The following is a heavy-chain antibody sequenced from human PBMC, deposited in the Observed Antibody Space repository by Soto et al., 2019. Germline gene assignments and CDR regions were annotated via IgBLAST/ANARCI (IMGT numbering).Heavy chain of an antibody. Sequence: PSQTLSLTCAISGDSVSSNSASWNWIRQSPSRGLEWLGRTYYRSKWYNDYAVSVKSRITINPDTSKNQFSLQLNSVTPEDTAVYYCARGYCSSTSCQGWFDPWGQGTLVTVYS. D-gene: IGHD2-2*01. J-gene: IGHJ5*02. CDR1: GDSVSSNSAS. CDR3: ARGYCSSTSCQGWFDP. CDR2: TYYRSKWYN. V-gene: IGHV6-1*01.